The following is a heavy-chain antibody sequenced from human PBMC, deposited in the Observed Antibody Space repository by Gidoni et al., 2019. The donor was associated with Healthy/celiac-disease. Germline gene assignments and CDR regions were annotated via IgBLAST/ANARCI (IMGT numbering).Heavy chain of an antibody. Sequence: QVQLQQWGAGLLKPSATLSLTCAAYGGSFSGYYWSWIRQPPGKGLEWIGEINHSGSTNYNPSLKSRVTISVDTSKNQFSLKLSSVTAADTAVYYCARECPRWLQFDYYYYYMDVWGKGTTVTVSS. J-gene: IGHJ6*03. CDR1: GGSFSGYY. V-gene: IGHV4-34*01. CDR3: ARECPRWLQFDYYYYYMDV. D-gene: IGHD5-12*01. CDR2: INHSGST.